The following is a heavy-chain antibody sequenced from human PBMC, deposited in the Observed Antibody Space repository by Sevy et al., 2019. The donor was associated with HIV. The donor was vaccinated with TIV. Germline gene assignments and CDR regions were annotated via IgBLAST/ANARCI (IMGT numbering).Heavy chain of an antibody. CDR2: IGGTGNAI. CDR1: GFTLSSHS. Sequence: GGSLRLSCAASGFTLSSHSMNWVRQTPGKGLEWISYIGGTGNAIYYADSVKGRFTISRDNAKNSLYLQLKSLRDEDTAIYYCARVPPYYDSNVSDFWGQGSLVTVSS. V-gene: IGHV3-48*02. CDR3: ARVPPYYDSNVSDF. D-gene: IGHD3-22*01. J-gene: IGHJ4*02.